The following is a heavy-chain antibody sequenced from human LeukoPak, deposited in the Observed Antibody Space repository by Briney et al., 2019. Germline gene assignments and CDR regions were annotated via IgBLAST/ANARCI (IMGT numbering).Heavy chain of an antibody. V-gene: IGHV3-74*01. CDR2: LSGDGSSI. Sequence: GGSLRLSCAASGFTFRNYWMHWVRQVPGKGLVWVSHLSGDGSSITYADSVKGRFTISRDNAKSTLYLQMNSLRAEDTAVYYCARDRGYSPDVWGQGTTVTVSS. CDR3: ARDRGYSPDV. CDR1: GFTFRNYW. D-gene: IGHD5-18*01. J-gene: IGHJ6*02.